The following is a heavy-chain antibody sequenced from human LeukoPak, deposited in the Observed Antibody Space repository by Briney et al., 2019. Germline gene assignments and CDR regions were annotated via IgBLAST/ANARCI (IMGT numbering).Heavy chain of an antibody. D-gene: IGHD5-18*01. Sequence: PSETLSLTCTASGGSIRNHYWSWIRQPPGKGLEWIGYIYYSEATNYNPSIKRRVTISLDTSQQQFSLKLSSVTAADTAVYYCARNMGYTYGFDAFDIWGPGTVVTISS. V-gene: IGHV4-59*11. CDR2: IYYSEAT. J-gene: IGHJ3*02. CDR3: ARNMGYTYGFDAFDI. CDR1: GGSIRNHY.